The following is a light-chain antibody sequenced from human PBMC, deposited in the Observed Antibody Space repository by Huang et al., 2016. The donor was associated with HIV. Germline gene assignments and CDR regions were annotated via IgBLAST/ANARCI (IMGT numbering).Light chain of an antibody. V-gene: IGKV3-11*01. CDR3: HQHSSWPGT. J-gene: IGKJ1*01. Sequence: DIVLTQSPATLSLSPGERAPLSCRAGQSVGSYLAWYQQTPGQAPRLLVSDSSQRATGIPARFRGSGSGTDFTLTISSLEPEDFAVYYCHQHSSWPGTFGQGTRVEIK. CDR1: QSVGSY. CDR2: DSS.